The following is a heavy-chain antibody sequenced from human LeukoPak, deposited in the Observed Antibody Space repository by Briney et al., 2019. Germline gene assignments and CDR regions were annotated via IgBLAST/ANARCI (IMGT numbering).Heavy chain of an antibody. CDR1: GFTFNTYS. V-gene: IGHV3-21*04. CDR3: AKSGYNRLDY. CDR2: ISTTGSHM. D-gene: IGHD5-24*01. Sequence: TGGSLRLSCAASGFTFNTYSMNWVRQAPGKGLEWVSSISTTGSHMYYQDSVKGRFTISRDSSKNTLYLQMNSLRAEDTAVYYCAKSGYNRLDYWGQGTLVTVSS. J-gene: IGHJ4*02.